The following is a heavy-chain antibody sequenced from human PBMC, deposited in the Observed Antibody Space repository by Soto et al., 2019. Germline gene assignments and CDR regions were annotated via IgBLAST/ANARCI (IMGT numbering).Heavy chain of an antibody. CDR1: GGSVSSGSYY. CDR3: ARLFSRYHSHFDY. CDR2: IYYSGST. J-gene: IGHJ4*02. Sequence: SDTLSLTCTVSGGSVSSGSYYWSWIRQPPGKGLEWIGYIYYSGSTNYNPPLKSRVTISVDTSKNQFSLKLSSVTAADTAVYYCARLFSRYHSHFDYWGQGTLVTVSS. D-gene: IGHD3-16*02. V-gene: IGHV4-61*01.